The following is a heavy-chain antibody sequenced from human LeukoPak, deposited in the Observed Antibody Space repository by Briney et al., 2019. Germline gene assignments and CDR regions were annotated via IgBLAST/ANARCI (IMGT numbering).Heavy chain of an antibody. Sequence: PSETLSLTCTVSGGSISSYYWSWIRQPPGKGLEWIGYIYYSGSTNYNPSLKSRVTISVDTSKNQFSLKLSSVTAADTAVYYCARGSGITIFGVVIRNDYWGQGTLVTVSS. D-gene: IGHD3-3*01. CDR2: IYYSGST. CDR1: GGSISSYY. V-gene: IGHV4-59*01. CDR3: ARGSGITIFGVVIRNDY. J-gene: IGHJ4*02.